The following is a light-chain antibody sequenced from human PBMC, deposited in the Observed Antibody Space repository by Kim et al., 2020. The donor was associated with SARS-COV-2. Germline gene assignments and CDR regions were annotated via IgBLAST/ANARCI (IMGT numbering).Light chain of an antibody. Sequence: LSPGERATLSCRASQSVSSSYLAWYQQKPGQAPRLLIYGASSRATGIPDRFSGSGSGTDFTLTISRLEPEDFAVYYCQQYGSSYTFGPGTKVDIK. V-gene: IGKV3-20*01. CDR1: QSVSSSY. J-gene: IGKJ3*01. CDR2: GAS. CDR3: QQYGSSYT.